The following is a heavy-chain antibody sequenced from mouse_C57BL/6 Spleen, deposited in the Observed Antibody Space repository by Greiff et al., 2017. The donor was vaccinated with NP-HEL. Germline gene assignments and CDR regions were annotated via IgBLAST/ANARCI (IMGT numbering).Heavy chain of an antibody. Sequence: EVMLVESGGGLVQPKGSLKLSCAASGFSFNTYAMNWVRQAPGKGLEWVARIRSKSNNYATYYADSVKDRFTISRDDSESMLYLQMNNLKTEDTARYYCVRQDGYDVYYFDYWGQGTTLTVSS. V-gene: IGHV10-1*01. CDR1: GFSFNTYA. CDR3: VRQDGYDVYYFDY. J-gene: IGHJ2*01. CDR2: IRSKSNNYAT. D-gene: IGHD2-2*01.